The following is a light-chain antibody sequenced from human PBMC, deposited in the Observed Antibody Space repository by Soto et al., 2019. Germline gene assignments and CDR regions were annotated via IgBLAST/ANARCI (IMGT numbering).Light chain of an antibody. CDR2: GAS. CDR1: QSVSSSY. J-gene: IGKJ1*01. CDR3: QQYGSSPPMT. Sequence: EIVLTQSPGTLSLSPGERATLSCRASQSVSSSYLAWYQQKPGQAPRLLIYGASSRATGIPDRFSGSGSGTDFTLTISRLEPEDLAVYYCQQYGSSPPMTFGQGTKVDIK. V-gene: IGKV3-20*01.